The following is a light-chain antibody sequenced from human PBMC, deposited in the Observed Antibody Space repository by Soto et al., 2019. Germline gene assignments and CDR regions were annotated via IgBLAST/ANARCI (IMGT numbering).Light chain of an antibody. V-gene: IGLV2-14*01. J-gene: IGLJ1*01. Sequence: QSALTQPASVSGSPGQSITISCTGTSRDVGGYNYVSWHQQHPGKAPKVIITEVSNRPSGVSSRFSASKSAYTASLTISALQAEDEADYYCSSFTTTYFYVFGPGTKLTVL. CDR2: EVS. CDR3: SSFTTTYFYV. CDR1: SRDVGGYNY.